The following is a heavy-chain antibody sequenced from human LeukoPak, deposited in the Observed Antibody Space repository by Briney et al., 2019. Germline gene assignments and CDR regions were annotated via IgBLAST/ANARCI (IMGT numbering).Heavy chain of an antibody. Sequence: ASVKVSCKASGYTFISYDINWVRQATGQGLEWMGWMNPNSGNTGYAQKFQGRVTMTRNTSISTAYMELSSLRPEDTAVYYCARGPDYGDFSFYYYMDVWGKGTTVTVSS. V-gene: IGHV1-8*01. D-gene: IGHD4-17*01. CDR3: ARGPDYGDFSFYYYMDV. CDR2: MNPNSGNT. J-gene: IGHJ6*03. CDR1: GYTFISYD.